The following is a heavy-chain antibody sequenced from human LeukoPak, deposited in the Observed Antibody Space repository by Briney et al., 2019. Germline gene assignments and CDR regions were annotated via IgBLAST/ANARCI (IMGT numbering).Heavy chain of an antibody. CDR2: IKSDGSST. D-gene: IGHD3-10*01. CDR1: GSTFSTYW. V-gene: IGHV3-74*01. Sequence: GGSLRLSCAASGSTFSTYWMHWVRQAPGKGLVWVSRIKSDGSSTSYADSVKGRFTISRDNAKNTLYLQMNSLRGEDTAVYYCTRDPYYSFDYWGQGTLVSVSS. CDR3: TRDPYYSFDY. J-gene: IGHJ4*02.